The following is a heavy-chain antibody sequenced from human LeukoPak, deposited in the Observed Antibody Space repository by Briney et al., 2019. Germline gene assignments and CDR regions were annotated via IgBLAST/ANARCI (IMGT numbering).Heavy chain of an antibody. CDR2: FRSKANSYAT. J-gene: IGHJ4*02. CDR3: TRPAHDVDY. D-gene: IGHD3-16*01. Sequence: GSVRLSCAASGFTFSGSAMHWVRQASGKGLEWVGRFRSKANSYATAYAASVKGRFTISRDDSKNTAYLQMNSLKTEDTAVYYCTRPAHDVDYWGQGTLVTVSS. V-gene: IGHV3-73*01. CDR1: GFTFSGSA.